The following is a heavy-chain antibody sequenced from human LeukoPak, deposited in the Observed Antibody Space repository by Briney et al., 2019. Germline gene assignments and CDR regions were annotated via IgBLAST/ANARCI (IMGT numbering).Heavy chain of an antibody. V-gene: IGHV5-51*01. Sequence: GQSLRSSGRVFETHSTTTRSAWGRKMPGKGLEWMGIIYPGDSDTRYSPSFQGQVTMSGDRSITTAYLQWSSLDASVTDRYYSAGKTWGSGTYKGVVDIWGQGTMVTVSS. CDR2: IYPGDSDT. J-gene: IGHJ3*02. CDR1: ETHSTTT. CDR3: AGKTWGSGTYKGVVDI. D-gene: IGHD3-10*01.